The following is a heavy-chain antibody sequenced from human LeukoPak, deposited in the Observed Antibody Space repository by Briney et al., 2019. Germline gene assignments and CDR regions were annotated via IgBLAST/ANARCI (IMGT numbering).Heavy chain of an antibody. V-gene: IGHV3-23*01. CDR3: AKAPEYQYYFDY. CDR1: GFTFSSYA. J-gene: IGHJ4*02. Sequence: GGSLRLSCAASGFTFSSYAMSWVRQAPGKGLEWVSAISGSGGSTYYADSVKGRFIISRDNPKNTLYLQMNSLRAEDTAVYYCAKAPEYQYYFDYWGQGTLVTVSS. D-gene: IGHD2-2*01. CDR2: ISGSGGST.